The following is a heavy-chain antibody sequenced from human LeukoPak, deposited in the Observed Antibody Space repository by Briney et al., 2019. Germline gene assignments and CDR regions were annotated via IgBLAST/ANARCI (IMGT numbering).Heavy chain of an antibody. D-gene: IGHD3-10*01. J-gene: IGHJ6*03. CDR1: GFTFSSYS. V-gene: IGHV3-48*01. CDR3: ARQSGWRTPQNYMDV. CDR2: ISSSSSTI. Sequence: GGSLRLSCAASGFTFSSYSMNWVRQAPGKGLEWVSYISSSSSTIYYADSVKGRFTISRDNAKNSLYLQMNSLRAEDTAVYYCARQSGWRTPQNYMDVWGKGTTVTISS.